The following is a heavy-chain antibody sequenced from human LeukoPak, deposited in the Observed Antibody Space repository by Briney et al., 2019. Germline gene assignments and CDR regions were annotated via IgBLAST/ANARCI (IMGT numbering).Heavy chain of an antibody. V-gene: IGHV1-2*02. D-gene: IGHD6-19*01. CDR1: GYTFTGYY. J-gene: IGHJ4*02. Sequence: GASVKVSCKASGYTFTGYYIHWVRQAPGQGHEWMGWINPNSGGTNYAQKFQGRVTMTRDTSISTAYMELSRLRSDDTAVYYCASAGYSSAFPFDYWGQGTLVTVSS. CDR3: ASAGYSSAFPFDY. CDR2: INPNSGGT.